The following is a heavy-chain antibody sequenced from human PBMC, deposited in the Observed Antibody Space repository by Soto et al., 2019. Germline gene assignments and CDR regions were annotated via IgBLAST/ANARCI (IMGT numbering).Heavy chain of an antibody. CDR3: ARVHDGWRFFDH. V-gene: IGHV2-26*01. J-gene: IGHJ4*02. Sequence: QVTLQKSGPVLVRSTETLTLTCSVSGFSLGSSSIGVTCIREPPGKAMEWVAHIFSNDAKAYTPSLKSRLSSCKDITNSQVVLSMTNIDPVDTSTYCCARVHDGWRFFDHWGQGTPVTVSP. CDR1: GFSLGSSSIG. CDR2: IFSNDAK. D-gene: IGHD3-3*01.